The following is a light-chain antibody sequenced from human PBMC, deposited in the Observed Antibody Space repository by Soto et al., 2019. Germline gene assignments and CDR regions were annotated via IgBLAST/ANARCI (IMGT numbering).Light chain of an antibody. J-gene: IGLJ3*02. Sequence: QSVLTQPPSASGSPGQSVTISCTGTNSDVGGYNYVSWYQQYPGKAPKLLIYEVTKRPSGVPDRFSASKSGNTAYLTVSGLQAEDEADYYCTSFAGSAKWVFGGGTKLTGL. CDR1: NSDVGGYNY. V-gene: IGLV2-8*01. CDR3: TSFAGSAKWV. CDR2: EVT.